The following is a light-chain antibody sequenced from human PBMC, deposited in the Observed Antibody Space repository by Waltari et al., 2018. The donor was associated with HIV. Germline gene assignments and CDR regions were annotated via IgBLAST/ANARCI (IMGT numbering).Light chain of an antibody. Sequence: QSALTQPASVSGSPGQSITITCTGTSSDVGSYKSVSWYQQHPDKAPKLIIYDVTNRPSGVSNRFSGSKSGNMASLTISGLQADDEADYFCNSYVAADTRIFGPGTKVTVL. J-gene: IGLJ1*01. CDR2: DVT. CDR1: SSDVGSYKS. V-gene: IGLV2-14*01. CDR3: NSYVAADTRI.